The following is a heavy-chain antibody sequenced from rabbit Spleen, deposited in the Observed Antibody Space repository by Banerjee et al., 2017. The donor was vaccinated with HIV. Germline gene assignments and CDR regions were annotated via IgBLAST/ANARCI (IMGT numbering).Heavy chain of an antibody. CDR1: GFSFSNKAV. CDR3: ARDLVAVIGWNFNL. V-gene: IGHV1S45*01. Sequence: QEQLVESGGGLVKPEGSLTLSCTASGFSFSNKAVMCWVRQAPGKGLEWIACINAVTGKAVYASWAKGRFTCSKTSSTTVTLQMTSLTAADTATYFCARDLVAVIGWNFNLWGPGTLVTVS. D-gene: IGHD1-1*01. CDR2: INAVTGKA. J-gene: IGHJ4*01.